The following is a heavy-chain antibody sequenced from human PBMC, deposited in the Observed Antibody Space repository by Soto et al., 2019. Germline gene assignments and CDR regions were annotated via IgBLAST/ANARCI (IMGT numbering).Heavy chain of an antibody. CDR3: ARDRCPWGSSTSCYGSRFDY. V-gene: IGHV3-7*01. J-gene: IGHJ4*02. Sequence: AGGSLRLSCAASGFTFSSYWMSWVRQAPGKGLEWVANIKEDGSEKFYVDSVKGRFTINPDTSKNQFSLQLNSVTPEDTAVYYCARDRCPWGSSTSCYGSRFDYWGQGTLVTVCS. CDR1: GFTFSSYW. CDR2: IKEDGSEK. D-gene: IGHD2-2*01.